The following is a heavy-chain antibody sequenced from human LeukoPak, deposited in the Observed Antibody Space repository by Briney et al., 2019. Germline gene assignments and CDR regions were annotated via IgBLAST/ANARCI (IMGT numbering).Heavy chain of an antibody. CDR2: INHSGST. CDR1: GGSFSGYY. J-gene: IGHJ4*02. Sequence: PSETLSLTCAVYGGSFSGYYWSWIRQPPGKGLEWIGEINHSGSTNYNPSLKSRVTISVDTSKNQFSLKLSSVTAADTAVYYCASEPAGGDYWGQGTLVTVSS. CDR3: ASEPAGGDY. D-gene: IGHD2-2*01. V-gene: IGHV4-34*01.